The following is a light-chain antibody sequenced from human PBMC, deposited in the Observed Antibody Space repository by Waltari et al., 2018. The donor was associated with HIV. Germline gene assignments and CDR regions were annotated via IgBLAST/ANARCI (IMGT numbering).Light chain of an antibody. V-gene: IGLV3-19*01. CDR1: SLRNYF. CDR3: NSRDSSGNRLVV. CDR2: GEN. Sequence: SSEVTQDPTVSVALGQTVRITCQGDSLRNYFPSWYQQKPGQAPVLVIYGENNRPSGIPDRFSGSTSGNTASLIITGAQAEDEAEYYCNSRDSSGNRLVVFGGGTKQTVL. J-gene: IGLJ2*01.